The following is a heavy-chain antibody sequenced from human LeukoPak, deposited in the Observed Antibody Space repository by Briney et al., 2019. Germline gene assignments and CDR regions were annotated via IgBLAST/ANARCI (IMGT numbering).Heavy chain of an antibody. J-gene: IGHJ4*02. CDR2: VIPILGTT. CDR1: GTTFSRSA. CDR3: ARDDGSATMGFDS. V-gene: IGHV1-69*05. Sequence: SVKVSCKASGTTFSRSAISWVRQAPGRGLEWIGGVIPILGTTNYIQKFQDRVSITTDDSTSTAYMEVTSLKSVDTAVYYCARDDGSATMGFDSWGQGTLVIVSS. D-gene: IGHD1-26*01.